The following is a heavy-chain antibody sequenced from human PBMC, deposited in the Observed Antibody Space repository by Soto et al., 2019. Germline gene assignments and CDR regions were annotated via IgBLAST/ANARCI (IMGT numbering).Heavy chain of an antibody. D-gene: IGHD6-6*01. CDR1: GLNFEDYA. CDR3: AKDSIRRSFSRSSTRARDAFDI. Sequence: EVHLVESGGGLVQPGGSLRLSCAVSGLNFEDYAMHWVRQVPGKGLEWVSGISWDSRSVAYADSVKGRFTISRDNAENSLHLQMNRLRAEDTAVYYCAKDSIRRSFSRSSTRARDAFDIWGQGTMVAVSS. CDR2: ISWDSRSV. V-gene: IGHV3-9*01. J-gene: IGHJ3*02.